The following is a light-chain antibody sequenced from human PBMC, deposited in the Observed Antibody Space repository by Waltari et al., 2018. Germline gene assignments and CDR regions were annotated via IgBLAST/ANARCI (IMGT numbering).Light chain of an antibody. CDR2: RSY. J-gene: IGLJ3*02. CDR1: SSNIGANY. CDR3: ATWDDSLNAWV. Sequence: QSVLTQSPSASGTPGQRVTISCSGSSSNIGANYVYWYQQFPGTAPRLLIYRSYQRPSGVPDLFSGSKSGTSASLAISGLRSEDEADYYCATWDDSLNAWVFGGGTRLTAL. V-gene: IGLV1-47*01.